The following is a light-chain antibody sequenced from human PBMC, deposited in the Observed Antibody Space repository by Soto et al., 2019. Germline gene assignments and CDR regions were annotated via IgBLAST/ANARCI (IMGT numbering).Light chain of an antibody. Sequence: EIVMTQSPATLSVSPGDRANLSCRASQSVSSNLAWYQQKPGQAPRLLIYVASTRATGIPARFSGSGSGTEFTLTISSLQSEDFATYYCLQDYNYPPTFGQGTRLEIK. CDR2: VAS. CDR1: QSVSSN. V-gene: IGKV3-15*01. CDR3: LQDYNYPPT. J-gene: IGKJ5*01.